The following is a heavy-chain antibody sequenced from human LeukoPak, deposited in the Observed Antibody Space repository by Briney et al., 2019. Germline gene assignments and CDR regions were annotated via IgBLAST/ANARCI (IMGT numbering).Heavy chain of an antibody. CDR1: GFSVSGIY. CDR2: TYYGGST. CDR3: ARGFQAGKWFDP. V-gene: IGHV3-53*01. D-gene: IGHD2-21*01. Sequence: PGGSLRHSCAASGFSVSGIYMTWVRQAPGKGLEWVSVTYYGGSTYYADSVKGRFTISRDNSNNTVYLQMNSLRVEDTAVYYCARGFQAGKWFDPWGQGTLVTVSS. J-gene: IGHJ5*02.